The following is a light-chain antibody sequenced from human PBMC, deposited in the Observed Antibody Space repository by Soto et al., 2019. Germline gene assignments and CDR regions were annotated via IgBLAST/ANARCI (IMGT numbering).Light chain of an antibody. V-gene: IGLV2-8*01. Sequence: QSVLTQPPSASGSPGQSVTISCTGTSSDVGGYNYVSWYQQHPGKAPKLMIYEVSKRPSGVHDRFSASKSGNTASLTVSGLQAEDEAEYYCTSYAGSNILYVFGTGTKVTVL. CDR2: EVS. J-gene: IGLJ1*01. CDR3: TSYAGSNILYV. CDR1: SSDVGGYNY.